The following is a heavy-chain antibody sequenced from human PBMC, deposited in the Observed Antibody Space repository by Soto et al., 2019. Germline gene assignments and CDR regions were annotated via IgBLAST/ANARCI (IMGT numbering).Heavy chain of an antibody. J-gene: IGHJ6*02. CDR2: IYYSGST. CDR1: GGSISSGGYY. D-gene: IGHD3-10*01. CDR3: ASDYLTMVRGGRGYYGMDV. V-gene: IGHV4-31*03. Sequence: PSETLSLTCTVSGGSISSGGYYWSWIRQHPGRGLEWIGYIYYSGSTYYNPSLKSRVTISVDTSKNQFSLKLSSVTAADTAVYYCASDYLTMVRGGRGYYGMDVWGQGTTVTVS.